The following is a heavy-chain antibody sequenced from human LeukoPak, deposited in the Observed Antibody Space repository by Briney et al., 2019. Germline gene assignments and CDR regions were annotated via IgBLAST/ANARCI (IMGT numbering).Heavy chain of an antibody. CDR3: ARGKYYYDSSGYEDY. D-gene: IGHD3-22*01. V-gene: IGHV1-18*01. J-gene: IGHJ4*02. CDR2: ISAYYGNT. Sequence: ASVKVSCKASGYTFTRNGISWVRQAPGQGLEWMGWISAYYGNTNYAQNLQGRVTMTTDTSTSTGYMELRSLRSDDTAVYYCARGKYYYDSSGYEDYWGQGTLVTVSS. CDR1: GYTFTRNG.